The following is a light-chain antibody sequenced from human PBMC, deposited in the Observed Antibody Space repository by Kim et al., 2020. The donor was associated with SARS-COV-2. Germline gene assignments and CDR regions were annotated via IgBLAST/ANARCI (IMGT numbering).Light chain of an antibody. CDR3: NSRDSSGASYV. V-gene: IGLV3-19*01. CDR2: AKN. CDR1: SLRRYC. Sequence: VAPTVHDTRKGESLRRYCASWYRQGPGQAPVVVVYAKNNRPSGIPDRFCGCSAGNTASLTITGAQAEDEADYCCNSRDSSGASYVFGPGTKVTVL. J-gene: IGLJ1*01.